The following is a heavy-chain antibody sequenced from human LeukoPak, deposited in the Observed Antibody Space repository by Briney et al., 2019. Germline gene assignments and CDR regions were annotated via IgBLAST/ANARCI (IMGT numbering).Heavy chain of an antibody. CDR3: ARDSGQLVFYYYYYYMDV. D-gene: IGHD6-13*01. CDR2: MNPNSGNT. J-gene: IGHJ6*03. V-gene: IGHV1-8*03. Sequence: GASVKVSCKASGYTFTSYDINWVRQATGQGLEWMGWMNPNSGNTGYAQKFQGRVTITRNTSISTAYMELSSLRSEDTAVYYCARDSGQLVFYYYYYYMDVWGKGTTVTVSS. CDR1: GYTFTSYD.